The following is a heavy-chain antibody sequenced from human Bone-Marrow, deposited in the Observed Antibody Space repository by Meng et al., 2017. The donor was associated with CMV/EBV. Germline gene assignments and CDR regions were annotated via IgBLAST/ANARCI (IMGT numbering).Heavy chain of an antibody. V-gene: IGHV3-21*01. CDR3: ARDAVVPAAITTLESNDAFDI. CDR1: GFTFSSYS. J-gene: IGHJ3*02. CDR2: ISSSSSYI. D-gene: IGHD2-2*01. Sequence: GESLKISCAASGFTFSSYSMNWVRQAPGKGLEWVSSISSSSSYIYYADSVKGRFTISRDNAKNSLYLQMNSLRAEDTAVYYCARDAVVPAAITTLESNDAFDIWGQGKMVTVSS.